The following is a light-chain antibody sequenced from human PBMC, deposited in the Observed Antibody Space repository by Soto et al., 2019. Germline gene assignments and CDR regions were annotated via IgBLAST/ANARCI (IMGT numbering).Light chain of an antibody. CDR1: QGISNY. V-gene: IGKV1-27*01. CDR3: QKYNSAPRT. Sequence: DIPMTQSPSSLSASVGDRVSITCGASQGISNYLAWYQQKPGKVPKLLIYAASTLQSGVPSRFSGSGSGTHFTLTISSLQPEDVATYYCQKYNSAPRTFGGGTKVEIK. CDR2: AAS. J-gene: IGKJ4*01.